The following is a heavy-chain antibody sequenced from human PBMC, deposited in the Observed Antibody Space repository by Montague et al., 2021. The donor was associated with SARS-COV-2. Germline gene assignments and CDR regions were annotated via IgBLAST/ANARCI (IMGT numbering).Heavy chain of an antibody. CDR1: GGSISSYY. CDR3: ARRRERWSDAFDI. CDR2: IYYSRST. J-gene: IGHJ3*02. D-gene: IGHD2-15*01. Sequence: SETLSLTCTVSGGSISSYYWSWIRQPPGKELEWIGYIYYSRSTNYNPSLKSRVTISVDTSKNQFSLKVRSVTAADTAVYYCARRRERWSDAFDIWGQGTMVTVSS. V-gene: IGHV4-59*08.